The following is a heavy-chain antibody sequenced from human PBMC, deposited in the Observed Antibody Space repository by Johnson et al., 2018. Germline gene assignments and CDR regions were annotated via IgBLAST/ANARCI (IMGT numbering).Heavy chain of an antibody. CDR2: ISYDGSNK. Sequence: QVQLVESGGGVVQPGRSLRLSCAASGFTFSSYAMHWVRQAPGKGLEWVAVISYDGSNKYYADSVKGRFTISRDNSKNTLYLQMNSLRAEDTAVYYCARGDYVWGSYRMNAEYFQHWGQGTMVTVSS. CDR1: GFTFSSYA. CDR3: ARGDYVWGSYRMNAEYFQH. V-gene: IGHV3-30-3*01. J-gene: IGHJ1*01. D-gene: IGHD3-16*02.